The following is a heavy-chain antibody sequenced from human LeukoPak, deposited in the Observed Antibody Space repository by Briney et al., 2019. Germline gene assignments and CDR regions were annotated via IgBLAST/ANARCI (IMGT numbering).Heavy chain of an antibody. CDR3: AKARRPATYYFDY. Sequence: RSGGSLRLSCAASGFTFSSYGMSWVRQAPGKGLEWVSAISGSGGSTYYADSVKGRFTISRDNSKNTLYLQMNSLRAEDTAVYYCAKARRPATYYFDYWGQGTLVTVSS. CDR2: ISGSGGST. CDR1: GFTFSSYG. V-gene: IGHV3-23*01. D-gene: IGHD1-26*01. J-gene: IGHJ4*02.